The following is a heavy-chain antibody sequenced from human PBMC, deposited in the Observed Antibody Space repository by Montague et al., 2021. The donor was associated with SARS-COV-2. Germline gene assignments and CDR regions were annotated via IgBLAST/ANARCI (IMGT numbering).Heavy chain of an antibody. CDR2: INHSGST. D-gene: IGHD3-10*01. J-gene: IGHJ5*02. CDR3: ARGRKRITVVRGVIIDWFDP. V-gene: IGHV4-34*01. Sequence: SETLSLTCAVSGGSFSGYYWSWIRQPPGKGLELIGEINHSGSTHXNPSLKSRVTISVDTSKNQFSLKLSSVTAADTAVYYCARGRKRITVVRGVIIDWFDPWGQGTLVTVSS. CDR1: GGSFSGYY.